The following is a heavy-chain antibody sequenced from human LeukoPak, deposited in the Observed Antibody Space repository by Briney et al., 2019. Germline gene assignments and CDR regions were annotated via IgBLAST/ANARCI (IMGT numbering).Heavy chain of an antibody. CDR3: ARDKGYSSGWYANYACGYFDY. CDR1: GFTFSSYW. D-gene: IGHD6-13*01. CDR2: IKQDGSEK. J-gene: IGHJ4*02. V-gene: IGHV3-7*01. Sequence: GGSLRLSCAASGFTFSSYWMSWVRQAPGKGLEWVANIKQDGSEKYYVDSVKGRFTISRDNAKNSLYLQMNSLRAEDTAVYYCARDKGYSSGWYANYACGYFDYWGQGTLVTVSS.